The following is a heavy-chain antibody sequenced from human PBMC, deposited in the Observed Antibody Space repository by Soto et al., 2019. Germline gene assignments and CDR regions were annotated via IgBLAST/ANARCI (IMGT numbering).Heavy chain of an antibody. CDR1: GFTFSRYA. CDR2: IDDSGGST. V-gene: IGHV3-23*01. Sequence: EVLLLESGGGLVQPGGSLRLSCAASGFTFSRYAMTCVRQAPGKGLEWVSAIDDSGGSTYYADSVKGRFTVSRDNSKNTLYLQMNSLRDEDTAVYYCAKARPTGDNWGQGTLVTVSS. CDR3: AKARPTGDN. J-gene: IGHJ1*01. D-gene: IGHD7-27*01.